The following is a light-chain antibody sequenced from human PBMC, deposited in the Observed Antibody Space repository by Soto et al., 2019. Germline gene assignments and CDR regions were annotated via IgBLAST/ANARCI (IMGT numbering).Light chain of an antibody. CDR3: QSSDSSLSAL. V-gene: IGLV1-40*01. CDR1: SSNIGAGYD. CDR2: GNS. Sequence: QSVLTQPPSVSGAPGQRVTISCTGSSSNIGAGYDVHWYQQLPGTAPKLLIYGNSNRPSGVPDRFSGSKSGTSASLAITGLQAEDEADYYCQSSDSSLSALFGGGTKLTV. J-gene: IGLJ2*01.